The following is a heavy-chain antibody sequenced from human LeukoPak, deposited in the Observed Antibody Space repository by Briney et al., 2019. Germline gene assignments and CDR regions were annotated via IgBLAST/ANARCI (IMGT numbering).Heavy chain of an antibody. J-gene: IGHJ4*02. CDR1: GYTFTSYY. D-gene: IGHD3-10*01. Sequence: ASVKVSCKASGYTFTSYYMHWVRQAPGQGLEWMGIINPSGGSTSYAQKFQGRVTMTRDTSTSTVYMELSSLRSEDTAVYYCARDEAMVRGVIPPFDYWGQGTLVTVSS. CDR3: ARDEAMVRGVIPPFDY. V-gene: IGHV1-46*01. CDR2: INPSGGST.